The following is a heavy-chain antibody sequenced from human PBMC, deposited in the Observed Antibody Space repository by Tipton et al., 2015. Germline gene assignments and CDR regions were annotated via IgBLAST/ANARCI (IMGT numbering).Heavy chain of an antibody. D-gene: IGHD4-23*01. J-gene: IGHJ4*02. CDR2: LHGGGTT. CDR1: GFPVGSKD. CDR3: VGYGGHSV. Sequence: SLRLSCAASGFPVGSKDMSWVRQAPGKGLECVSVLHGGGTTYYADSVKGRFTISRDNSKNTLHLQMNSLRAEDTAVYYCVGYGGHSVWGQGTLVTVSS. V-gene: IGHV3-53*01.